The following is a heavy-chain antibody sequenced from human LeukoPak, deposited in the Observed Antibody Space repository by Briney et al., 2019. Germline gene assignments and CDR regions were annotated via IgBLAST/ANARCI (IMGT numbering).Heavy chain of an antibody. Sequence: SETLSLTCTVSGGSISSSSYYWGWIRQPPGKGLEWIGSIYYSGSTYYNPSLKSRVTISVDTSKNQFSLKLSSVTAADTAVYYCAKLTSRPGGTFFFDYWGQGILVTVSS. CDR2: IYYSGST. J-gene: IGHJ4*02. CDR3: AKLTSRPGGTFFFDY. V-gene: IGHV4-39*01. D-gene: IGHD4-23*01. CDR1: GGSISSSSYY.